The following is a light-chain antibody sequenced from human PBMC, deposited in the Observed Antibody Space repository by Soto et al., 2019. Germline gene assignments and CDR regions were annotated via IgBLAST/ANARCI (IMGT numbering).Light chain of an antibody. J-gene: IGLJ2*01. CDR3: QSYDSSLSVV. CDR1: SSNIGNNA. Sequence: QSVLTQPPSVSEAPRQRVTISCSGSSSNIGNNAVNWYQQLPGTAPKLLIYGNSNRPSGVPDRFSGSKSGTSASLAITGLQAEDEADYYCQSYDSSLSVVFGGGTKVTVL. V-gene: IGLV1-40*01. CDR2: GNS.